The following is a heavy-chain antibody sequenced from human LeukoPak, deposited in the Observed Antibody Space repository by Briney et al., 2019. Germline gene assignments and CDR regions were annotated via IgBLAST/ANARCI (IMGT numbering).Heavy chain of an antibody. V-gene: IGHV1-8*03. D-gene: IGHD3-22*01. CDR1: GYTFTSYD. CDR3: ARTREGVVVTYFDY. CDR2: MNPNSGNT. Sequence: GASVKVSCKASGYTFTSYDINWVRQATGQGLEWMGWMNPNSGNTGYAQKFQGRVTITRNTSISTAYMELSSLRSDDTAVYYCARTREGVVVTYFDYWGQGTLVTVSS. J-gene: IGHJ4*02.